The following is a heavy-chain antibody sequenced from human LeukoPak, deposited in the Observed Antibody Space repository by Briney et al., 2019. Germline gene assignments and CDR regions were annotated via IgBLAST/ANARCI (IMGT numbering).Heavy chain of an antibody. CDR2: IKSKTDGGTT. D-gene: IGHD3-22*01. CDR3: SSYYDSSGYYIRDY. J-gene: IGHJ4*02. Sequence: GGSLRLSCAASGFTFSNAWMSWGRQAPGKGLEWVGRIKSKTDGGTTDYAAPVKGRFTISRDDSKNTLYLQMNSLKTEDTAVYYCSSYYDSSGYYIRDYWGQGTPVTVSS. CDR1: GFTFSNAW. V-gene: IGHV3-15*01.